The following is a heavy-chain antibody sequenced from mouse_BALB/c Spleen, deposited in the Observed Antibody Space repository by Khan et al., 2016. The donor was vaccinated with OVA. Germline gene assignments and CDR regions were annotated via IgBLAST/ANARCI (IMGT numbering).Heavy chain of an antibody. CDR1: KFTLSSYG. Sequence: EVELVESGGGIVQPGGSLKRSCAASKFTLSSYGMYSVRQTPDKRLELVANIDSTCGSTDYPYSVQRRFTISGDNAKNAMYLQMRSLNSEDTAMDYWAISARWGQGTTLTVSS. D-gene: IGHD3-3*01. V-gene: IGHV5-6-3*01. CDR3: AISAR. J-gene: IGHJ2*01. CDR2: IDSTCGST.